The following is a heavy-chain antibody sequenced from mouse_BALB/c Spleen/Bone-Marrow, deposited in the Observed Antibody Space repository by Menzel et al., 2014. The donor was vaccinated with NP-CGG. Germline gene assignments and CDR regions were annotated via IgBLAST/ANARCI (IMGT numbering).Heavy chain of an antibody. D-gene: IGHD2-3*01. CDR3: SRLGYYGGFAH. J-gene: IGHJ3*01. V-gene: IGHV4-1*02. CDR2: INPDSSTI. CDR1: GFDFSRYW. Sequence: EVQLVESGGGLVQPGGSLKLSCAASGFDFSRYWMSWVRQAPGKGLQWIGEINPDSSTINYTPSLKDKFIISRDNAKNTLYPQMSKVRSEDTGLYYCSRLGYYGGFAHWGQGTLVTVSA.